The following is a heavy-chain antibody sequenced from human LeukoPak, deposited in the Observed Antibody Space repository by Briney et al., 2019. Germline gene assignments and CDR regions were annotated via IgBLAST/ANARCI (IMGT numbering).Heavy chain of an antibody. CDR1: GFTFSTHP. CDR3: ASGLSSGYSPEFDY. V-gene: IGHV3-11*01. D-gene: IGHD3-22*01. Sequence: GGSLRLSCTASGFTFSTHPMSWVRQAPGKGLEWVSYISSSGSTIYYADSVKGRFTISRDNAKTSLYLQMNSLRAEDTAVYYCASGLSSGYSPEFDYWGQGTLVTVSS. J-gene: IGHJ4*02. CDR2: ISSSGSTI.